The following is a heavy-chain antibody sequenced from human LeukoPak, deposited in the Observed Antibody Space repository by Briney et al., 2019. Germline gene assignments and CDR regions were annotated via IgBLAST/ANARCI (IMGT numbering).Heavy chain of an antibody. D-gene: IGHD6-13*01. V-gene: IGHV1-69*06. CDR3: CGTITAAAGTFDY. Sequence: SVKVSCKASGGTFSSYAVSWVRQAPGQGLEWMGGIVPIFGTANYAQKFQGRVTITADKSTSTAYMELSSLRSEDTAVYYCCGTITAAAGTFDYWGQGTLVTVSS. J-gene: IGHJ4*02. CDR1: GGTFSSYA. CDR2: IVPIFGTA.